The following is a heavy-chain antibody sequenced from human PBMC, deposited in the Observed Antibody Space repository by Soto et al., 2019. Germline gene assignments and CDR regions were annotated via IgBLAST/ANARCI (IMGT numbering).Heavy chain of an antibody. Sequence: GGSLRLSCAASGFTFSSYGMHWVRQAPGKGLEWVAVISYDGSNKYYADSVKGRFTISRDNSKNTLYLQMNSLRAEDTAVYYCAKSGFYGDSTFNWFDPWGQGTLVTVSS. D-gene: IGHD4-17*01. J-gene: IGHJ5*02. CDR3: AKSGFYGDSTFNWFDP. V-gene: IGHV3-30*18. CDR1: GFTFSSYG. CDR2: ISYDGSNK.